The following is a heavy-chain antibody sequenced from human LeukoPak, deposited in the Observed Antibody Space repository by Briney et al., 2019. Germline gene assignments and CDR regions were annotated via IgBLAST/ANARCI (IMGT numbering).Heavy chain of an antibody. J-gene: IGHJ4*02. D-gene: IGHD6-6*01. Sequence: PGGSLRLSCAASGFTFADYAMHWVRQAPGKGLEWVSLISGDGGSTYYADSVKGRFTISRDNSKNSLYLQMNSLRTEDTALYYCVKDRGSSSADSFYCGQGTLVTVSS. V-gene: IGHV3-43*02. CDR3: VKDRGSSSADSFY. CDR2: ISGDGGST. CDR1: GFTFADYA.